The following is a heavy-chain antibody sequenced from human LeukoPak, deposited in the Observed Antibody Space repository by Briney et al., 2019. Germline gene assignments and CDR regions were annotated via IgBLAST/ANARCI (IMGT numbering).Heavy chain of an antibody. CDR1: GSTFTDLY. Sequence: ASVKVSCKPSGSTFTDLYLHCVRQAPGQGLEWVGWINPCTGVTSYSQKFQGRVTMTRETSISTAYVGLSRVRSEDPAMYYCAGYGCIEASENWFDRWGQGTLVTVSS. V-gene: IGHV1-2*02. D-gene: IGHD4-17*01. J-gene: IGHJ5*02. CDR3: AGYGCIEASENWFDR. CDR2: INPCTGVT.